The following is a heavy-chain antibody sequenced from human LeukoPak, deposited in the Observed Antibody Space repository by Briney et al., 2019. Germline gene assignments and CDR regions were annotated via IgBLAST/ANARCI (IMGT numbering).Heavy chain of an antibody. CDR1: GFTFSSYT. Sequence: PGGSLRLSCAASGFTFSSYTMYWVRQAPGKGLEYVSAISSNGGSTYYANSVKGRFTISRDNSKNTLYLQMNSLRGEDTAVYYCARVHRGYSYGRLDYWGQGTLVTVSS. V-gene: IGHV3-64*01. D-gene: IGHD5-18*01. CDR3: ARVHRGYSYGRLDY. CDR2: ISSNGGST. J-gene: IGHJ4*02.